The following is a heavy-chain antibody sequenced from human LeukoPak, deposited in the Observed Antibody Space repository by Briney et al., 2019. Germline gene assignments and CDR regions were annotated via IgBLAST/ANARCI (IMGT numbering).Heavy chain of an antibody. J-gene: IGHJ1*01. CDR1: GFTFNNYA. Sequence: GGSLRLSCAASGFTFNNYAMNWVRQGPGEGLEWVSAISGTGGSAYYADSVKGRFTISRDNSKNTLYLEMNSLRADDTAVYYCAQAEKRESGHRFQHWGQGILVTVSS. CDR3: AQAEKRESGHRFQH. V-gene: IGHV3-23*01. CDR2: ISGTGGSA. D-gene: IGHD3-3*01.